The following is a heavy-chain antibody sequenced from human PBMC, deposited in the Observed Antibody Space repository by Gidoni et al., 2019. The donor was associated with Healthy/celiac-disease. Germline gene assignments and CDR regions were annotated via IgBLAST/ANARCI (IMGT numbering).Heavy chain of an antibody. CDR1: GYSFTSYW. CDR3: ARQGEPFSHWWFDP. Sequence: EVQLVQSGAEVKQPGESLNISGMGSGYSFTSYWIGWVRQMPGKGLEWMGIIYPCDSDTRYSPSFQGQGTIAADKSISTAYLQWSSLKASDTAMYYCARQGEPFSHWWFDPWGQGTLVTVSS. J-gene: IGHJ5*02. V-gene: IGHV5-51*01. CDR2: IYPCDSDT.